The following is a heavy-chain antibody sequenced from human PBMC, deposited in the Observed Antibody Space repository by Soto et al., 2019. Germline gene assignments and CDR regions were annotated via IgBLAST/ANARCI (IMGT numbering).Heavy chain of an antibody. J-gene: IGHJ4*02. D-gene: IGHD6-13*01. CDR2: ISGSGGST. CDR3: AKIRSGYSSSWYHFDY. V-gene: IGHV3-23*01. Sequence: GGSLRLSCAASGFTFSSYAMSWVRQAPGKGLEWVSAISGSGGSTYYADSVKGRFTISRDNSKNTLYLQMNSLRAEDTAVYYCAKIRSGYSSSWYHFDYWGQGTLVTVSS. CDR1: GFTFSSYA.